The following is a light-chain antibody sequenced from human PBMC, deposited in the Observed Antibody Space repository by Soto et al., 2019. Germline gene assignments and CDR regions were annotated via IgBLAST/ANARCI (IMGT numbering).Light chain of an antibody. CDR3: QQYDSSPRT. J-gene: IGKJ1*01. V-gene: IGKV3-20*01. CDR1: QSVDSSY. Sequence: EMVLTQSPGTLSLSPGERATLSCRASQSVDSSYLAWYQQRPGQAPRLLIYGVSSRATGIPDRFSGSGSETDFTLTISRLEPEDFAVYYCQQYDSSPRTFGQGTKVEIK. CDR2: GVS.